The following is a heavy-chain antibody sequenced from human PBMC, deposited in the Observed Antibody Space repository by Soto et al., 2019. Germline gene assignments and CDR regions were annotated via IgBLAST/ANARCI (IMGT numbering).Heavy chain of an antibody. J-gene: IGHJ4*02. CDR1: GGSISSGGYY. D-gene: IGHD4-17*01. V-gene: IGHV4-31*03. CDR3: ARGSPYGDYLYYFDY. Sequence: QVQLQESGPGLVKPSQTLSLTCTVSGGSISSGGYYWSWIRQHPGKGLEWIGYIYYSGSTYYNPSLKSRVIISVDTSKNQCSLKLSSVTAADTAVYYCARGSPYGDYLYYFDYWGQGTLVTVSS. CDR2: IYYSGST.